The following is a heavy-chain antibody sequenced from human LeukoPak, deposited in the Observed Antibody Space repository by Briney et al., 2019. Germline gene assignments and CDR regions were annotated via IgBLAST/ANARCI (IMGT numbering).Heavy chain of an antibody. J-gene: IGHJ4*02. CDR2: FHHSGNT. Sequence: SETLSLTCSVSGASISRYYWSWIRQPPGKGLEWIGYFHHSGNTNYSPSLSSRITMSVDTSKNQFSLRLNSVTAADTAIYYCARRAAALDSWGQGTLATVSS. CDR3: ARRAAALDS. V-gene: IGHV4-59*12. CDR1: GASISRYY. D-gene: IGHD6-13*01.